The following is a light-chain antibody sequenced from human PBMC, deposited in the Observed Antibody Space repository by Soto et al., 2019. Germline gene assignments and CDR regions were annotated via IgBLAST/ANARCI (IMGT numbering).Light chain of an antibody. V-gene: IGLV2-14*01. CDR3: SSYTSSSTEVV. J-gene: IGLJ2*01. CDR1: SSDVGGYNY. CDR2: EVS. Sequence: QSALTQPASVSGSPGQSITISCTGTSSDVGGYNYVSWYQQHPGKAPKLMIYEVSNRTSGVSNRFSGSKSGNTASLTISGLQAEDEADYYCSSYTSSSTEVVFGGGTKLTVL.